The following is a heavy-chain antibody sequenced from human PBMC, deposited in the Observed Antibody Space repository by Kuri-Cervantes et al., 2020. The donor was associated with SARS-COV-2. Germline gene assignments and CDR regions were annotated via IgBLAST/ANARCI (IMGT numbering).Heavy chain of an antibody. CDR3: ARELVVPAATGYYYYGMDV. D-gene: IGHD2-2*01. CDR2: IYHSGNT. Sequence: LRLSRAVSGGSISSGGYSWSWIRQPRGKGLEWIGYIYHSGNTYYNPSLKSRVTISVDRSKNQFSLKLSSVTAADTAVYYCARELVVPAATGYYYYGMDVWGQGTTVTVSS. J-gene: IGHJ6*02. V-gene: IGHV4-30-2*01. CDR1: GGSISSGGYS.